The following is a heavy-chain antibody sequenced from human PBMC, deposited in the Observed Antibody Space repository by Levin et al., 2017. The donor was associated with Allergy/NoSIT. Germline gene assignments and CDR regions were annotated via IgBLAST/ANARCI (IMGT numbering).Heavy chain of an antibody. CDR3: ARDPELSWELHQ. Sequence: GESLKISCAASGFTFSSYAMHWVRQAPGKGLEGVAVISYDGSNKYYADSVKGRFTISRDNSKNTLYLQMNSLRAEDTAVYYCARDPELSWELHQWGQGTLVTVSS. D-gene: IGHD1-26*01. J-gene: IGHJ4*02. CDR1: GFTFSSYA. V-gene: IGHV3-30-3*01. CDR2: ISYDGSNK.